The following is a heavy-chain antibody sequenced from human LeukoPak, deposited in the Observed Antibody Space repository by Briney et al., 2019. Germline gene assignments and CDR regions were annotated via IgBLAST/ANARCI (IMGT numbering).Heavy chain of an antibody. D-gene: IGHD3-22*01. CDR3: AREPRGYYDTGSAFDI. J-gene: IGHJ3*02. Sequence: GGSLRLSCAASGFTVSSNYMSWVRQAPGKGLEWVSVIYSGGSTYYADSVKGRFTISRDNSKNTLYLQMNSLRAEDTAVYYCAREPRGYYDTGSAFDIWGQGTMVTVSS. CDR1: GFTVSSNY. CDR2: IYSGGST. V-gene: IGHV3-66*01.